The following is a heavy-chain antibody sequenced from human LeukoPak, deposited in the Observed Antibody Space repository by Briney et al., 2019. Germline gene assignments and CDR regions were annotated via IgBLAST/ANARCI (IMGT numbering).Heavy chain of an antibody. J-gene: IGHJ4*02. CDR3: ARTLTVAGTGSFDY. CDR1: GFTFDDYG. V-gene: IGHV3-20*04. Sequence: GSLRLSCAASGFTFDDYGMSWVRQAPGKGLEWVSGINWNGGSTGYADSVKGRFTISRDNAKNSLYLQMNSLRAEDTAVYYCARTLTVAGTGSFDYWGQGTLVTVSS. D-gene: IGHD6-19*01. CDR2: INWNGGST.